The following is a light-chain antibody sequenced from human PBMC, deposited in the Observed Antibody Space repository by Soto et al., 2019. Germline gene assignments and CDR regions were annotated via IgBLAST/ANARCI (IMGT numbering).Light chain of an antibody. CDR1: QSVGNN. V-gene: IGKV3-11*01. CDR3: QQHAHWPLT. J-gene: IGKJ4*01. Sequence: EIVLTQSPATLSLSPGERATLSCRASQSVGNNLAWYQQEPGQAPGLLIYEASTRATGIPARFSGSGSGTDFTLTISSLEPEDFEVYYCQQHAHWPLTFGGGTKVDIK. CDR2: EAS.